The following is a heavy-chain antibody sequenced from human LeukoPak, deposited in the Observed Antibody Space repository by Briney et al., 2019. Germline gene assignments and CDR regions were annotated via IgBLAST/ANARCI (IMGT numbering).Heavy chain of an antibody. Sequence: PGGSLRLSCAASGFTFSSYGMHWVRQAPGKGLEWVSSISSSSSYIYYADSVKGRFTISRDNAKNSLYLQMNSLRAEDTAVYYCARDAAPDYYDSSGYYYFDYWGQGTLVTVSS. V-gene: IGHV3-21*01. CDR2: ISSSSSYI. CDR1: GFTFSSYG. CDR3: ARDAAPDYYDSSGYYYFDY. D-gene: IGHD3-22*01. J-gene: IGHJ4*02.